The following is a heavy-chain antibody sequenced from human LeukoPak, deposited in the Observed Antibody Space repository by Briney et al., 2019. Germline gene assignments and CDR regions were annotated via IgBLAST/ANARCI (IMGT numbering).Heavy chain of an antibody. CDR2: MYSGGST. CDR3: ARDRYCSGGSCYGDAFDL. Sequence: GGSLRLSCTASGFTVRSNYMSWVRQSPRKGLEWVSIMYSGGSTDYSDSVKGRFIISRDHSKNTLYLQMNSLRAEDTAVYYCARDRYCSGGSCYGDAFDLWGQGTMVTVSS. J-gene: IGHJ3*01. CDR1: GFTVRSNY. V-gene: IGHV3-53*01. D-gene: IGHD2-15*01.